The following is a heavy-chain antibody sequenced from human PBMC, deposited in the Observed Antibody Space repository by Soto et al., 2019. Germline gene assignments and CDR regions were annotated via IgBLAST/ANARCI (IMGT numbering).Heavy chain of an antibody. D-gene: IGHD2-8*02. CDR3: ARDKITGLFDY. Sequence: SEALSLTCAVYGGSFSGYYWTWIRQPPGTGLEWIGEINHSGSINYNPSLKSRVTISVDTSKNQFSLKLTSVTAADTAVYYCARDKITGLFDYWGQGTLVTVSS. CDR2: INHSGSI. CDR1: GGSFSGYY. J-gene: IGHJ4*02. V-gene: IGHV4-34*01.